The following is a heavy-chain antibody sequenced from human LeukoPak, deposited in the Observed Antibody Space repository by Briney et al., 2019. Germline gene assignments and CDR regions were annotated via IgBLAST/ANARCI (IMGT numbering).Heavy chain of an antibody. D-gene: IGHD3-10*01. CDR1: GYTFTSYG. CDR2: ISAYNGNT. CDR3: ARNPPDYYSSDY. J-gene: IGHJ4*02. Sequence: AASVKVSCKASGYTFTSYGISWVRQAPGQGLEWMGWISAYNGNTNYAQKLQGRVTMTTDTSTSTAYMELRSLRSDDTAVYYCARNPPDYYSSDYWGQGPLATVSS. V-gene: IGHV1-18*01.